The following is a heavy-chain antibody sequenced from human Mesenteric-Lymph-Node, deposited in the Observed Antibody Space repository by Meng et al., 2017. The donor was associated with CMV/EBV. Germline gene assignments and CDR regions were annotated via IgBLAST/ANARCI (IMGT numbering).Heavy chain of an antibody. Sequence: SETLSLTCSVSGGSVSSNSHYWSWIRQPPGKGLEWIGSIYYSESTYYSPSLQSRVTISVDTSKNQFSLKLSFVTAADTAVYYCATDIRMTTDFDCWGQGSLVTVSS. J-gene: IGHJ4*02. V-gene: IGHV4-39*01. CDR2: IYYSEST. CDR3: ATDIRMTTDFDC. CDR1: GGSVSSNSHY. D-gene: IGHD4-11*01.